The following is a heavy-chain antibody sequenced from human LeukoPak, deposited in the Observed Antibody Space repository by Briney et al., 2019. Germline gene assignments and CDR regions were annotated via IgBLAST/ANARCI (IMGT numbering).Heavy chain of an antibody. Sequence: ASVKVSCKASGYTFTGYYMHWVRQAPGQGLEWMGWINPNSGGTNYAQKFQGRVTMTRDTSIGTAYMELSRLRSDDTAVYYCARMVTTLYGNWFDPWGQGTLVTVSS. V-gene: IGHV1-2*02. CDR2: INPNSGGT. D-gene: IGHD2/OR15-2a*01. J-gene: IGHJ5*02. CDR3: ARMVTTLYGNWFDP. CDR1: GYTFTGYY.